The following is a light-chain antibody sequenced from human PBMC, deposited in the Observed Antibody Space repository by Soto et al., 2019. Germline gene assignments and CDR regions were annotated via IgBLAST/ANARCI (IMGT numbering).Light chain of an antibody. CDR1: QSVTSN. Sequence: ELVMTQSPGAVSVSPGERATLSCRASQSVTSNVAWYQQKPGQAPRLLIYGASSRATGIPDRFSGSGPGTDFTLTISRLEPEDFAVYYCQQYGSSPWTFGQGTKVDIK. CDR3: QQYGSSPWT. V-gene: IGKV3-20*01. J-gene: IGKJ1*01. CDR2: GAS.